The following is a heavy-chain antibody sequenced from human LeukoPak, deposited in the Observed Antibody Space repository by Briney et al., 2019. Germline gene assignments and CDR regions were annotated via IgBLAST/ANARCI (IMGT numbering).Heavy chain of an antibody. D-gene: IGHD2-15*01. CDR1: GFTFTTYA. V-gene: IGHV3-23*01. Sequence: GGSLRLSCAASGFTFTTYAMSWVRQAPGKGLEWVSVISGSGSNTYYADSVKGRFTISRDNSKNTVYLQMNSLRAEDTAIYYCATSWAGVAANDFWGQGTLVTVSS. CDR2: ISGSGSNT. J-gene: IGHJ4*02. CDR3: ATSWAGVAANDF.